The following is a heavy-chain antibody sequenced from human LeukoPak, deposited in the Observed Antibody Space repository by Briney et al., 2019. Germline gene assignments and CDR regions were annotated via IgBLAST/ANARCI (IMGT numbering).Heavy chain of an antibody. Sequence: PGGSLRLSCAGSGFIFSTYDMGWVRQAPGKGLEWVSSISRAGDRTYYEDSVKGRFTISRDNSRNTMYLQMNSLRAEDTAVYYCARGESFAFDVRGQGTMVTVSS. CDR3: ARGESFAFDV. V-gene: IGHV3-23*01. J-gene: IGHJ3*01. CDR2: ISRAGDRT. CDR1: GFIFSTYD.